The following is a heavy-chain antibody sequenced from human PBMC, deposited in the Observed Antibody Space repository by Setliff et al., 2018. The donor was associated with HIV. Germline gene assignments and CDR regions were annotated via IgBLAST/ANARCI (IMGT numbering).Heavy chain of an antibody. CDR1: GGSISSSSYY. CDR3: ARGTAPRRGTNYGGNYPLDY. Sequence: PSETLSLTCTVSGGSISSSSYYWGWIRQPPGKGLEWLGSIYHSGSTYYNPSLKSRVIISIDTSKNQFSLKLSSVTAADTAVYFCARGTAPRRGTNYGGNYPLDYWGQGSLVTVSS. CDR2: IYHSGST. V-gene: IGHV4-39*07. J-gene: IGHJ4*02. D-gene: IGHD4-17*01.